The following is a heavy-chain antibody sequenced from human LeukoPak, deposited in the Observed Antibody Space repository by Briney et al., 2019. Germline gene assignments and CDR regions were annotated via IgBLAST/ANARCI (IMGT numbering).Heavy chain of an antibody. CDR3: ARGIEASSGWYVIDY. Sequence: GASVKVSCKASGYTFSSCAMHCVRQAPGQRLEWMGWINAGKGNTKYSQKFQGRVTITRDTSASTAYMELNSLRSEDTAVYYCARGIEASSGWYVIDYWGQGTLVTVSS. CDR1: GYTFSSCA. J-gene: IGHJ4*02. D-gene: IGHD6-19*01. CDR2: INAGKGNT. V-gene: IGHV1-3*01.